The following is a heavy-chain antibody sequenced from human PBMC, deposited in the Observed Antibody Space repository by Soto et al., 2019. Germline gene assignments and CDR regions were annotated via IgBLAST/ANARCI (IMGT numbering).Heavy chain of an antibody. CDR1: GYTFTSYY. D-gene: IGHD4-17*01. V-gene: IGHV1-46*01. J-gene: IGHJ6*03. Sequence: ASVKVSCKASGYTFTSYYMHWVRQAPGQGLEWMGIINPSGGSTSYAQKFQGRVTITRDTSTSTAYMELSSLRSEDTAVYYCAAVPYGDYNYYYYYYMDVWGKGTTVTVSS. CDR3: AAVPYGDYNYYYYYYMDV. CDR2: INPSGGST.